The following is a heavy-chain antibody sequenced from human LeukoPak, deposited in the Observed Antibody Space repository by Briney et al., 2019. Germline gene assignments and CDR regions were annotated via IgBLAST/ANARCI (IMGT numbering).Heavy chain of an antibody. Sequence: GGSLRLSCAASGFTFSSYAMSWVRQAPGKGLEWVSAISGSGGSTYYADSVKGRFTISRDNSKNTLYLQMNSLRAEDTAVYYCANSGYCSGGSCHLADYYYYYGMDVWGQGTTVTVSS. D-gene: IGHD2-15*01. CDR3: ANSGYCSGGSCHLADYYYYYGMDV. J-gene: IGHJ6*02. V-gene: IGHV3-23*01. CDR1: GFTFSSYA. CDR2: ISGSGGST.